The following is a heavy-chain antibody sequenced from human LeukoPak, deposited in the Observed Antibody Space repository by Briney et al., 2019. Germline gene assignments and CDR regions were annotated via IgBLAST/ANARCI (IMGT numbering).Heavy chain of an antibody. CDR2: MNPNSGNT. J-gene: IGHJ4*02. CDR1: GYTFTSYD. V-gene: IGHV1-8*01. CDR3: ARNRAAGNSFDY. Sequence: ASAKVSCKAFGYTFTSYDINWVRQATGQGLEWMGWMNPNSGNTGYAQKFQGRVTMTRNTSISTAYMELSSLRSEDTAVYYCARNRAAGNSFDYWGQGTLVTVSS. D-gene: IGHD6-13*01.